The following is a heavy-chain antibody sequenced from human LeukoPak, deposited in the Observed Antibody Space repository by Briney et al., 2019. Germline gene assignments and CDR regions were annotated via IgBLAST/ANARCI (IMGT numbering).Heavy chain of an antibody. CDR3: AKATFYDSSHLDY. CDR2: ISSSGSTI. Sequence: GGSLRLSCAASGFTFSDYYMSWIRQAPGKGLEWVSYISSSGSTIYYADSVKGRFTISRDNSKNTLYLQMNSLRAEDTAVYYCAKATFYDSSHLDYWGQGTLITVSS. V-gene: IGHV3-11*04. D-gene: IGHD3-22*01. CDR1: GFTFSDYY. J-gene: IGHJ4*02.